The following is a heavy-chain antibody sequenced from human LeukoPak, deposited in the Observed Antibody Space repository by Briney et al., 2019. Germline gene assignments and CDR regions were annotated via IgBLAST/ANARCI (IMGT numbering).Heavy chain of an antibody. CDR1: GGSISSYY. J-gene: IGHJ5*02. CDR3: ARKAPWRHWFDP. V-gene: IGHV4-59*01. Sequence: KASETLSLTCTVSGGSISSYYWSWIRQPPGKGLEWIGYIYYSGSTNYNPSLKSRVTISVDTSKNQFSLRLSSVTAADTAVYYCARKAPWRHWFDPWGQGTLVTVSS. CDR2: IYYSGST.